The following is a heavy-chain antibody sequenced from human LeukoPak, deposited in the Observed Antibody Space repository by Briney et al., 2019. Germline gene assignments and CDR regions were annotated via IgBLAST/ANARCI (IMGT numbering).Heavy chain of an antibody. CDR2: MNPNSGNT. D-gene: IGHD3-3*01. Sequence: ASVKVSCKASGYTFTSYEINWVRQATGQGLEWMGWMNPNSGNTGYAQKFQGRVTMTRNTSISTAYMELSSLRSEDTAVYYCARKYYDFWSGYRYYYYMDVWGKGTTVTVSS. J-gene: IGHJ6*03. V-gene: IGHV1-8*01. CDR3: ARKYYDFWSGYRYYYYMDV. CDR1: GYTFTSYE.